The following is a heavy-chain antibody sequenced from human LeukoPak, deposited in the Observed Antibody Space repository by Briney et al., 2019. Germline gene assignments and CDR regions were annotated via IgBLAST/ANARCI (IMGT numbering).Heavy chain of an antibody. Sequence: PGGPLTLSCAASGLTLSGQWMNWVRQAPGQGLEWVANIKHDGSEKYYVDSVKGRFTISRDDAKNSLSLQMNSVRAEDTAVYYCAYTNNLKYWGQGTLVTVSS. CDR2: IKHDGSEK. J-gene: IGHJ4*02. CDR3: AYTNNLKY. V-gene: IGHV3-7*01. CDR1: GLTLSGQW. D-gene: IGHD3-16*01.